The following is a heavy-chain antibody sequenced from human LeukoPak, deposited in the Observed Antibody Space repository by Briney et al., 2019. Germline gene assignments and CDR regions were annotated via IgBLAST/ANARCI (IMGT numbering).Heavy chain of an antibody. CDR3: ARGRIAVVWFDY. J-gene: IGHJ4*02. CDR1: GFTFSSYA. D-gene: IGHD3-22*01. Sequence: GSLRLSCXASGFTFSSYAMHWVRQAPGKGLEYVSAISSNGGSTYYANSVKGRFTISRDNSKNTLYLQMGSLRAEDMAVYYCARGRIAVVWFDYWGQGTLVTVSS. V-gene: IGHV3-64*01. CDR2: ISSNGGST.